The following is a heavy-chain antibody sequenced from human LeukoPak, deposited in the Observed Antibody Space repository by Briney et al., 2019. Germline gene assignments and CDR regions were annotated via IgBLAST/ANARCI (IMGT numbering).Heavy chain of an antibody. V-gene: IGHV4-30-4*08. CDR3: ARDGPEWEPSSMDV. Sequence: SETLSLTCTVSGGSISSGDYYWSWVRQPPGKDLEWIGYIYYSGSTYYNPSLKSRVTISVDTSKNQFSLKLSSVTAADTAVYYCARDGPEWEPSSMDVRGKGTTVTVSS. D-gene: IGHD1-26*01. J-gene: IGHJ6*03. CDR2: IYYSGST. CDR1: GGSISSGDYY.